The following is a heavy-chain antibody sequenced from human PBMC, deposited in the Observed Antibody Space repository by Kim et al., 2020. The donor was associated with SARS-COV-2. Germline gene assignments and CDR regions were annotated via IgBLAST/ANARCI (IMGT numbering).Heavy chain of an antibody. J-gene: IGHJ3*02. V-gene: IGHV4-34*01. CDR3: ARRVSNTSGWGGHYCDI. CDR1: GGSFSGYY. D-gene: IGHD3-10*01. Sequence: SESLSLTCAVYGGSFSGYYWSWIRQAPGKGLEWIGEINHSGRTNYNPSLKSGVAISVDTSKNQSSLKLTSVTAADTAAYYCARRVSNTSGWGGHYCDIWG. CDR2: INHSGRT.